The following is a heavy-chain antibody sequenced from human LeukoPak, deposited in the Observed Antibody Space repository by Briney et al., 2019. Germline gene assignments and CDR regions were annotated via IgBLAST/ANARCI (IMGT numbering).Heavy chain of an antibody. CDR3: ASHAHDYDSSGYFDS. J-gene: IGHJ4*02. V-gene: IGHV3-23*01. CDR2: ISVSGGSE. Sequence: GGSLRLSCAASGFTFSSYAMSWVRQAPGKGLEWVSAISVSGGSEYYADSVKGRFSVSRDNSKHTVYLQMNSLRAEDTAVYFCASHAHDYDSSGYFDSWGQGALVTVSS. D-gene: IGHD3-22*01. CDR1: GFTFSSYA.